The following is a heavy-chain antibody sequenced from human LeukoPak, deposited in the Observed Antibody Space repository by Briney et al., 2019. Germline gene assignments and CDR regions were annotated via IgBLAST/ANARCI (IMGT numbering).Heavy chain of an antibody. CDR1: GGSISSGGYY. J-gene: IGHJ3*02. V-gene: IGHV4-31*03. Sequence: SQTLSLTCTVSGGSISSGGYYWSWIRQHPGKGLEWIGYIYYSGSTYYNPSLKSRVTISVDTSKNQLSLKLSSVTAADTAVYYCASAENSSSWYLAFDIWGQGTMVTVSS. CDR2: IYYSGST. CDR3: ASAENSSSWYLAFDI. D-gene: IGHD6-13*01.